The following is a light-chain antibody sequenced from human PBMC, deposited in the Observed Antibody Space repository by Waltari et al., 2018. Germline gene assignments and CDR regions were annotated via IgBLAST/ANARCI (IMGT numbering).Light chain of an antibody. J-gene: IGKJ2*01. CDR2: WAS. Sequence: DIVMTQSPDSLAVSLGERATINCKSSQSVSSNSHSKNYLAWYQQKPGQPPKLLIYWASTRKSGVPDRFSGSGYGTDFTLTISSLQAEDVAVYYCQQYDSPPYAFGQGTKLEIK. CDR3: QQYDSPPYA. V-gene: IGKV4-1*01. CDR1: QSVSSNSHSKNY.